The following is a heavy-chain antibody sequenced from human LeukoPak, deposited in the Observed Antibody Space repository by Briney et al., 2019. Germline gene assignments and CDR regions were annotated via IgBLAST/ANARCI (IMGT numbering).Heavy chain of an antibody. V-gene: IGHV3-48*01. D-gene: IGHD5-24*01. J-gene: IGHJ5*02. Sequence: GGSLRLSCAASGFTFSSFSMNWVRQAPGKGLEWVSYISSSSSTIYYADSVKGRFTISRDNAKNSLYLQMNSLRAEDTAVYYCARQNNTYHHYNLGWFDPWGQGTLVTVSS. CDR1: GFTFSSFS. CDR2: ISSSSSTI. CDR3: ARQNNTYHHYNLGWFDP.